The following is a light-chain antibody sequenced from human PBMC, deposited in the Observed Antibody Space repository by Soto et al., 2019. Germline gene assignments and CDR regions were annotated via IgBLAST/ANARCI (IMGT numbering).Light chain of an antibody. V-gene: IGKV3-15*01. J-gene: IGKJ2*01. CDR3: QQYNNWPPGYT. CDR1: QSVSSN. CDR2: GAS. Sequence: EIVMTQSPATLSVSPGERATLSCRASQSVSSNLAWYQQKPGQAPRLLIYGASTRATGIPARFSGSGSGTECTHTISSLQSEDFAVYYGQQYNNWPPGYTFGQGTKLESK.